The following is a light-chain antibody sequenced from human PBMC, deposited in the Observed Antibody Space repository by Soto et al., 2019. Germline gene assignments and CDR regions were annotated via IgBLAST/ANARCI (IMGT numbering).Light chain of an antibody. CDR3: QQYGRSMWT. CDR2: GAS. Sequence: DIVLTQSPGTLSLSPGERATLSCRASQSVSSDYLAWYQQKHGQAPRLLLYGASSRATGTPDRFSGRVSGTDGTITIRRLETEDGSVYDCQQYGRSMWTFGQGTKVDIK. CDR1: QSVSSDY. J-gene: IGKJ1*01. V-gene: IGKV3-20*01.